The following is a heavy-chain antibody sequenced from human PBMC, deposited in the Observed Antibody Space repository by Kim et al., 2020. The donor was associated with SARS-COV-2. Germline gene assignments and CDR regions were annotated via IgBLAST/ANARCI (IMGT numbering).Heavy chain of an antibody. J-gene: IGHJ5*02. Sequence: SVKVSCKASGGTFSSYAISWVRQAPGQGLEWMGGIIPIFGTANYAQKFQGRVTITADESTSTAYMELSSLRSEDTAVYYCAREGGDLVVGAIEGWFDPWGQGTLVTVSS. CDR3: AREGGDLVVGAIEGWFDP. V-gene: IGHV1-69*13. CDR2: IIPIFGTA. D-gene: IGHD1-26*01. CDR1: GGTFSSYA.